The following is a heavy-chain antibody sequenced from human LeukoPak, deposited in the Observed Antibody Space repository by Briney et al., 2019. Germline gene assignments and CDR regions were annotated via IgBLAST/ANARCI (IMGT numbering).Heavy chain of an antibody. D-gene: IGHD1-1*01. CDR2: ISGSGGST. CDR1: GFTSSSYA. Sequence: GGSLRLSCAAPGFTSSSYAMSWVRQAPGKGLEWVSGISGSGGSTYYADSVKGRFTISRDNSKNTRYLQMNSLRAEDTAVYYYAKGEQLEDFDYWGQGTLVTVSS. V-gene: IGHV3-23*01. CDR3: AKGEQLEDFDY. J-gene: IGHJ4*02.